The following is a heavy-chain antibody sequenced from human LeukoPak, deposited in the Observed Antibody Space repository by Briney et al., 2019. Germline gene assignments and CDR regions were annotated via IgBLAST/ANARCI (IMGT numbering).Heavy chain of an antibody. CDR3: ARGRGTSGSNRDFYFYYYMDV. Sequence: GASVEVSCKASGYIFTDYAIHWLRQAPGQRPEWMGWMNAANGNTKYSQKFQGRITLIRDTSAATAYMELSSLRHDDLAVYYCARGRGTSGSNRDFYFYYYMDVWGKGTTVTVSS. V-gene: IGHV1-3*01. J-gene: IGHJ6*03. D-gene: IGHD2-15*01. CDR2: MNAANGNT. CDR1: GYIFTDYA.